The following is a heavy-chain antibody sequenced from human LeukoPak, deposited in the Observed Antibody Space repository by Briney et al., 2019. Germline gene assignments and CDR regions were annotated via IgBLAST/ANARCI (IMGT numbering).Heavy chain of an antibody. Sequence: KPSETLSLTCTVSGGSISSYYWSWIRQPPGKGLEWIGEINHSGSTNYNPSLKSRVTISVDTSKNQFSLKLSSVTAADTAVYYCARHRYTSAGRTLWAWFDPWGQGTLVTVSS. J-gene: IGHJ5*02. CDR3: ARHRYTSAGRTLWAWFDP. D-gene: IGHD6-13*01. CDR1: GGSISSYY. V-gene: IGHV4-34*01. CDR2: INHSGST.